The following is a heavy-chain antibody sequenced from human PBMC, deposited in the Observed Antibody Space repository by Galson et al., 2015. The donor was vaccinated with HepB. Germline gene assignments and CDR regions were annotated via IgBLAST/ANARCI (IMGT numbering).Heavy chain of an antibody. CDR2: IYYTATT. CDR1: GVSTSSSSYY. CDR3: ARHVGESGSYGMDV. D-gene: IGHD3-10*01. J-gene: IGHJ6*02. Sequence: LSLTCTVSGVSTSSSSYYWSWLRQPTGRGLEWIGSIYYTATTYYDPSLKSRVTISLDTSKNQFSLRLNSVTAADTAVYYCARHVGESGSYGMDVWGQGTTVTVSS. V-gene: IGHV4-39*01.